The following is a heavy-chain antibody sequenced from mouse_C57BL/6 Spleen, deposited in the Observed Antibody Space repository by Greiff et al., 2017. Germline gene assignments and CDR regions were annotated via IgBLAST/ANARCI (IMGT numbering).Heavy chain of an antibody. V-gene: IGHV1-15*01. CDR3: TRNMGYGSSYWYFDV. CDR2: IDPETGGT. J-gene: IGHJ1*03. CDR1: GYTFTDYE. Sequence: VKLQESGAELVRPGASVTLSCKASGYTFTDYEMHWVKQTPVHGLEWIGAIDPETGGTAYNQKFKGKAILTADKSSSTAYMELRSLTSEDSAVYYCTRNMGYGSSYWYFDVWGTGTTVTVSS. D-gene: IGHD1-1*01.